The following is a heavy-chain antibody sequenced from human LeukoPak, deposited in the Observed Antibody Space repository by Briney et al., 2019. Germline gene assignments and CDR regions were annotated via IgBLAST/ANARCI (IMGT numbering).Heavy chain of an antibody. D-gene: IGHD3-22*01. V-gene: IGHV1-69*05. J-gene: IGHJ6*03. CDR2: INPISGTA. CDR1: GGTFSSYA. Sequence: SVKVSCKASGGTFSSYAITWVRQAPGQGLEWMGGINPISGTANYAQNFHGRVTFRTDESTSTAYMELSSLKSEDTAVYYCAKNRDNTYDTSGAYYYFMAVWGNGTTVTVSS. CDR3: AKNRDNTYDTSGAYYYFMAV.